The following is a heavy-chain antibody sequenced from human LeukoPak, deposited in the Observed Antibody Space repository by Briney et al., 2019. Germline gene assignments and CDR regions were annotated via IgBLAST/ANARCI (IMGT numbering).Heavy chain of an antibody. Sequence: SETLSLTCAVYGGSFSGYYWSWIRQPPGKGLEWIGEINHSGSTNYNPSLKSRVTISVDTSKNQFSLKLSSVTAADTAVYYCARLMGGYSYGYRPFFDYWGQGTLATVSS. CDR2: INHSGST. CDR3: ARLMGGYSYGYRPFFDY. D-gene: IGHD5-18*01. J-gene: IGHJ4*02. V-gene: IGHV4-34*01. CDR1: GGSFSGYY.